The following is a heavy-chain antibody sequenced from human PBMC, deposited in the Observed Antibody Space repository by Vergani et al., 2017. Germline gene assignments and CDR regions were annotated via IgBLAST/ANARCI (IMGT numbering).Heavy chain of an antibody. CDR2: INNDGHT. CDR1: GESFSSFY. CDR3: AVRPRVYLVVGEIVTKRTFDY. Sequence: QVQLQQWGAGVVKPSGTLSLTCAVFGESFSSFYWSWIRQPPGKGLEWIGEINNDGHTNYNPSLESRVTVSRDTAKNQFSLNLMSVTAADTAMYYCAVRPRVYLVVGEIVTKRTFDYWGQGSLVTVAS. D-gene: IGHD2-8*02. J-gene: IGHJ4*02. V-gene: IGHV4-34*02.